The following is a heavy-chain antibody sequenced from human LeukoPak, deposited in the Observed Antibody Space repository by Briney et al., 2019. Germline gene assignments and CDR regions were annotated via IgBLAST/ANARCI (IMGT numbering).Heavy chain of an antibody. Sequence: PGGSLRLSCAASGFTFSSYSMNWVRQAPGKGLEWVANIKQNGSAKYYADSVKGRFTISRDNAKNSLYLQMNSLRAEDTAVDYCARAEYDFWSGYFDYWGQGALVTVSS. CDR1: GFTFSSYS. CDR3: ARAEYDFWSGYFDY. J-gene: IGHJ4*02. CDR2: IKQNGSAK. V-gene: IGHV3-7*01. D-gene: IGHD3-3*01.